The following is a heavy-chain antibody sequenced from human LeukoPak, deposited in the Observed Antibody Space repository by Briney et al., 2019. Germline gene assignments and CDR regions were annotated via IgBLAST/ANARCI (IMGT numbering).Heavy chain of an antibody. J-gene: IGHJ4*02. Sequence: PGGSLRLSCAASGFTFSRYSMNWVRQAPGKGLERVSSISTTSRYIYYADSLEGRFTISRDNAKNSLYLQMNSLRAEDTAVYYCARGNSDYDNDYWGQGTLVTVSS. CDR2: ISTTSRYI. V-gene: IGHV3-21*01. D-gene: IGHD5-12*01. CDR3: ARGNSDYDNDY. CDR1: GFTFSRYS.